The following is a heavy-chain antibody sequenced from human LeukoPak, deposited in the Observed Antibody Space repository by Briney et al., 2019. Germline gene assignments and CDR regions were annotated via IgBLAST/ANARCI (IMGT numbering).Heavy chain of an antibody. J-gene: IGHJ3*02. CDR2: ISYSGST. CDR3: ARGDYDFWSGSHDPFDI. D-gene: IGHD3-3*01. CDR1: GDSITSYY. V-gene: IGHV4-59*01. Sequence: SETLSLTCSVFGDSITSYYWNWIRQPPGKALEWIGYISYSGSTNYNPSLKSRVTISSDTSKNQFSLKLKSVTAADTAVYFCARGDYDFWSGSHDPFDIWGQGIRVTVSS.